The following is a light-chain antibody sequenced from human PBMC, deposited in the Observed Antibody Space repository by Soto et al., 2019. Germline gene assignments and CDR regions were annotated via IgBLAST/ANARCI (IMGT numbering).Light chain of an antibody. CDR2: GAS. V-gene: IGKV3-15*01. CDR3: QQYNNWPPCT. CDR1: QTVSSN. Sequence: EIVLTQSPGTLSLSQGERATLSCRASQTVSSNLAWYQQQPGQAPRLLIYGASTRATGIPARFSGSGSGTEFTLTISSLQSEDFAVYYCQQYNNWPPCTFGQGTKVDIK. J-gene: IGKJ1*01.